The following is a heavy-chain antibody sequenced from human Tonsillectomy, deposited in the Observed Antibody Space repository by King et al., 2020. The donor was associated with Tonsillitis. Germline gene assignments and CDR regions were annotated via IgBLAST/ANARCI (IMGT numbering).Heavy chain of an antibody. CDR3: ARQYYYGSGSYYPVDY. CDR1: GFSLSANGVG. Sequence: TLKESGPTLVKPTQTLTLTCTFSGFSLSANGVGVGWIRQPPGKALEWLAFIYWNDDKRYSPSLKSRLTITKDTSQSQVVLTMTNMDPVDTATYYCARQYYYGSGSYYPVDYWGQGTLVTVSS. V-gene: IGHV2-5*01. CDR2: IYWNDDK. J-gene: IGHJ4*02. D-gene: IGHD3-10*01.